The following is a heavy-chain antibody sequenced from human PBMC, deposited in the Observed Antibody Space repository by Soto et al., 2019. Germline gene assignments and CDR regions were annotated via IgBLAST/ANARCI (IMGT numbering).Heavy chain of an antibody. J-gene: IGHJ4*02. CDR1: GFTLSAYA. V-gene: IGHV3-30*18. D-gene: IGHD6-19*01. CDR3: AKGGRQWLVTSDFNY. CDR2: VSHDGRNT. Sequence: GGSLRLSCAAPGFTLSAYAMHWVRQAPGKGLEWVAVVSHDGRNTHYADSVKGRFTISRDSSKNTVSLEMTSLRAEDTAVYYCAKGGRQWLVTSDFNYWGQGALVTVSS.